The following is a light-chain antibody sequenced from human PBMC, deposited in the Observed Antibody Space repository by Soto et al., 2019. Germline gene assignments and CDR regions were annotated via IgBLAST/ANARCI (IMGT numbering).Light chain of an antibody. CDR3: QHYKSYLET. J-gene: IGKJ1*01. V-gene: IGKV1-5*03. CDR2: QAS. Sequence: DIQITQSPSTLSASVGDRVTITCRASEFISKWLAWYQQKPGTAPKLLIYQASSLESGVPSRFSGSGSGTEFTLTISSLQPDDFATYYCQHYKSYLETFGQGTKVEIK. CDR1: EFISKW.